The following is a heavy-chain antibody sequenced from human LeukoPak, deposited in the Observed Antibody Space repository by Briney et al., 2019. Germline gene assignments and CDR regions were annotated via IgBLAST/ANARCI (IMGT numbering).Heavy chain of an antibody. Sequence: SQTLSLTCTVSGGSISSGSYYWSWIRQPAGKGLEWIGRIYTSGSTNYNPSLKSRVTISVDTSKNQFSLKLSSVTAADTAVYYCARDPTGVYGSGLMDVWGKGTTVTVSS. V-gene: IGHV4-61*02. D-gene: IGHD3-10*01. CDR3: ARDPTGVYGSGLMDV. CDR1: GGSISSGSYY. CDR2: IYTSGST. J-gene: IGHJ6*04.